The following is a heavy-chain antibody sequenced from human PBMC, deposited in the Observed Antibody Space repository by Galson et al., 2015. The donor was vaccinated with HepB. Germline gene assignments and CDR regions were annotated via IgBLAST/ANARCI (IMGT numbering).Heavy chain of an antibody. D-gene: IGHD6-13*01. Sequence: SLRLSCAASGFTFSSYGMHWVRQAPGRGLEWVAVIWYDGSNKYYADSVKGRFTISRDNSKNTLYLQMNSLRAEDTAVYYCARDPGYSSSWTHYVRWDGYFDYWGQGTLVTVSS. CDR2: IWYDGSNK. CDR3: ARDPGYSSSWTHYVRWDGYFDY. CDR1: GFTFSSYG. V-gene: IGHV3-33*01. J-gene: IGHJ4*02.